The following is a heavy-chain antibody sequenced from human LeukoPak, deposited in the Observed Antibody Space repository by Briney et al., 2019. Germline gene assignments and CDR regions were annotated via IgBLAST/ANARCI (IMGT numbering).Heavy chain of an antibody. D-gene: IGHD2-2*01. V-gene: IGHV3-23*01. J-gene: IGHJ6*02. Sequence: GGSLRLSCAASGSTFSSYAMSWVRQAPGKGLEWVSAISGSGGSTYYADSVKGRFTISRDNSKNTLYLQMNSLRVEDTAVYYCARDQYCSSTSCPYYYYGMDVWGQGTTVTVSS. CDR2: ISGSGGST. CDR3: ARDQYCSSTSCPYYYYGMDV. CDR1: GSTFSSYA.